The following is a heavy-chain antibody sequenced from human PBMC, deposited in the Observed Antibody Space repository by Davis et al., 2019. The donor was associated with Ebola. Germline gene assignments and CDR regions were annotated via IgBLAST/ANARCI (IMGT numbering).Heavy chain of an antibody. J-gene: IGHJ4*02. Sequence: GESLKISCAASGFTFSSYSMNWVRQAPGRGLEWLSSITSSSSYIYYADSVRGRFTISRDNAKNSLYLQMNSLGDEDTAVYYCVREWFGETDWGQGTLVTVSS. CDR1: GFTFSSYS. D-gene: IGHD3-10*01. CDR2: ITSSSSYI. CDR3: VREWFGETD. V-gene: IGHV3-21*01.